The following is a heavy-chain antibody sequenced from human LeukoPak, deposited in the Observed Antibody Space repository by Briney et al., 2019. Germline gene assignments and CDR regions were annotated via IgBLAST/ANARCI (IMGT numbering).Heavy chain of an antibody. J-gene: IGHJ4*02. D-gene: IGHD1-26*01. CDR2: IIPIFGTA. V-gene: IGHV1-69*05. CDR3: ARDLVGATTDY. CDR1: GGTFSSYA. Sequence: SVKVSCKASGGTFSSYAISWVRQAPGQGLEWMGGIIPIFGTANYAQKFQGRVTMTRDMSTSTVYMELSSLRSEDTAVYYCARDLVGATTDYWGQGTLVTVSS.